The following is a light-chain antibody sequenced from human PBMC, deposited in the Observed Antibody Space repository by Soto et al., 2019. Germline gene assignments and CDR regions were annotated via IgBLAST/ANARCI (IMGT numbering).Light chain of an antibody. V-gene: IGLV2-14*01. J-gene: IGLJ3*02. CDR2: EVS. Sequence: QSALTQPASVSGSPGQSITISCTGTSSDVGGYNYVSWYQQHPGKAPQLMIYEVSNRPSGVSNRFSGSKSGNTASLTISGLQAEDEADYYCSSYTSSSTLEVFGGGTQLTVL. CDR3: SSYTSSSTLEV. CDR1: SSDVGGYNY.